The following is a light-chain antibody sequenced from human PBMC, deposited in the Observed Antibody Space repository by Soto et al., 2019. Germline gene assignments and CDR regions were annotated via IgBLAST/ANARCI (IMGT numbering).Light chain of an antibody. Sequence: QSALTQPASVSGSPGQSITISCAGTSADIGAFNYVSWYQHHPGKAPQLLIYDVSDRPSGVSARFSASKSANTASLTISGLQADDEADYYCSSYSTSSALVFGGGTKLTGL. CDR1: SADIGAFNY. V-gene: IGLV2-14*03. J-gene: IGLJ2*01. CDR3: SSYSTSSALV. CDR2: DVS.